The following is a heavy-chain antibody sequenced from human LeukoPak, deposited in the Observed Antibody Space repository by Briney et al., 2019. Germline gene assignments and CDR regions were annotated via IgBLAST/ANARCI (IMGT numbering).Heavy chain of an antibody. CDR2: ISSSSSYI. D-gene: IGHD4-17*01. J-gene: IGHJ6*03. CDR3: ARGSRGSTVTTLYYYMDV. CDR1: GFTFSSYS. V-gene: IGHV3-21*01. Sequence: YPGGSPRLSCAASGFTFSSYSMNWVRQAPGKGLEWVSSISSSSSYIYYADSVKGRLTISRDNAKNSLYLQMNSLRAEDTAVYYCARGSRGSTVTTLYYYMDVWGKGTTVTVSS.